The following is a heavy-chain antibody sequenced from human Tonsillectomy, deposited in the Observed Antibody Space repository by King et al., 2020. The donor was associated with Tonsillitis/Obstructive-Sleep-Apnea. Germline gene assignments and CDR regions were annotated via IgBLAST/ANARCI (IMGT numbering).Heavy chain of an antibody. J-gene: IGHJ4*02. D-gene: IGHD5-24*01. CDR1: GHSIRSSVYY. CDR3: ARNVRDGYGTNFDY. V-gene: IGHV4-39*01. CDR2: IYYTGNT. Sequence: QLQESGPGLVKPSETLSLTCTVSGHSIRSSVYYWGWIRQPPGKGLEWIGTIYYTGNTYYNPSLKSRVSISVDTSKNQFSLKLSSVTAADTAVYYCARNVRDGYGTNFDYWGQGTLVTVSS.